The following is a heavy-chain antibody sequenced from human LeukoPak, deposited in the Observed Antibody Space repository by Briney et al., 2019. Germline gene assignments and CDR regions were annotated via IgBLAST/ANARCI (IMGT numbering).Heavy chain of an antibody. D-gene: IGHD6-19*01. CDR2: ISGSGGST. CDR1: GFTFSSYS. J-gene: IGHJ4*02. Sequence: GGSLRLSCAASGFTFSSYSMNWVRQAPGKGLEWVSAISGSGGSTYYADSVKGRFTISRDNSKNTLYLQMNSLRAEDTAVYYCAKSGARIAVAGYFDYWGQGTLVTVSS. CDR3: AKSGARIAVAGYFDY. V-gene: IGHV3-23*01.